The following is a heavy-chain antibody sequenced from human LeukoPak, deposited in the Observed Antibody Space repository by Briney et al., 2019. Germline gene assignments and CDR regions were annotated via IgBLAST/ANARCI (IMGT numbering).Heavy chain of an antibody. CDR3: ASIAVAGGLDY. CDR1: GFTFSSYS. Sequence: GGSLRLSCAASGFTFSSYSMNWVRQAPGKGLEWVSYISSSSSTIYYADSVKGRFTISRDNAKNSLYLQMNSLRAEDTAVYYCASIAVAGGLDYWGQGTLVTVSS. D-gene: IGHD6-19*01. CDR2: ISSSSSTI. J-gene: IGHJ4*02. V-gene: IGHV3-48*01.